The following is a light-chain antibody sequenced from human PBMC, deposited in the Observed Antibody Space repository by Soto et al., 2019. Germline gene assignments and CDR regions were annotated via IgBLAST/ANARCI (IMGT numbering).Light chain of an antibody. Sequence: QSALTQPASVSGFPGQSITIACTGTSSDIGGHKRVSWYQQHPGEAPKLMIYEVSNRPSGVSNRFSGSKSGDTASLTISGLQPEDEAHYYCTSFTSSNPWVFGGGTKVTVL. CDR2: EVS. J-gene: IGLJ3*02. V-gene: IGLV2-14*01. CDR3: TSFTSSNPWV. CDR1: SSDIGGHKR.